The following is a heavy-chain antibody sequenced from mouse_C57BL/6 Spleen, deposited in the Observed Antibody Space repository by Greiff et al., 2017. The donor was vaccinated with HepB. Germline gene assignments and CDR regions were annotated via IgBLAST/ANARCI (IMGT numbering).Heavy chain of an antibody. J-gene: IGHJ3*01. Sequence: EVKVVESGAELVRPGASVKLSCTASGFNIKDDYMHWVKQRPEQGLEWIGWIDPENGDTEYASKFQGKATITADTSSNTAYLQLSSLTSEDTAVYYCTTWDSSVPFAYWGQGTLVTVSA. CDR3: TTWDSSVPFAY. CDR2: IDPENGDT. D-gene: IGHD3-2*02. V-gene: IGHV14-4*01. CDR1: GFNIKDDY.